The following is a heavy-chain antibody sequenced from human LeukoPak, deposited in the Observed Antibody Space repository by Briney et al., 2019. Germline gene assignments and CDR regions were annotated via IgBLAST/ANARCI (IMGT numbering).Heavy chain of an antibody. V-gene: IGHV4-59*01. CDR1: GGSINSYY. CDR3: ARGRANYDSTGYYY. CDR2: IYSSGST. D-gene: IGHD3-22*01. J-gene: IGHJ4*02. Sequence: SETLSLTCSVSGGSINSYYWTWIRQPPGKGLEWVGYIYSSGSTKYSPSLKSRVTITVDTSKNHFSLKLSSVTAADTALYYCARGRANYDSTGYYYWGQGILVTVSS.